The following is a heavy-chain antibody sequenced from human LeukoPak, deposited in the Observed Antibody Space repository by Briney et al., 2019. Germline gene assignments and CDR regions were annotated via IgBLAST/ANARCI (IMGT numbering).Heavy chain of an antibody. CDR2: INPNSGDT. Sequence: AASVTVSCKASGYTFTGYYMHWVRQAPGQGLEWMGWINPNSGDTNYAQKFQGRVTMTRDTSISTAYMELSRLRSDDTAVYYCARVGLPYCGGDCYSAIHYWGQGTLVTVSS. CDR1: GYTFTGYY. CDR3: ARVGLPYCGGDCYSAIHY. J-gene: IGHJ4*02. V-gene: IGHV1-2*02. D-gene: IGHD2-21*02.